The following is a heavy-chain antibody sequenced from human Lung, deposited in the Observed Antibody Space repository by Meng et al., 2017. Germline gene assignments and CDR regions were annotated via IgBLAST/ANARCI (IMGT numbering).Heavy chain of an antibody. CDR2: INHSGST. V-gene: IGHV4-34*01. D-gene: IGHD4-11*01. CDR3: ARGPTTMAHDFDY. J-gene: IGHJ4*02. Sequence: QRQPWAAGLLKPWEPPPLPCVVSGGSFSDYYWGWFRQPPGKGLEWIGEINHSGSTNYNPSLESRATISVDTSQNNLSLKLSSVTAADSAVYYCARGPTTMAHDFDYWGQGTLVTVSS. CDR1: GGSFSDYY.